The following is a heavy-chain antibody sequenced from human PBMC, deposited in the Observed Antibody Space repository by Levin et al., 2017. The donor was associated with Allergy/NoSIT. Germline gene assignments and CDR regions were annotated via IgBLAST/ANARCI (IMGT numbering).Heavy chain of an antibody. CDR3: ARPDYSAVAGLGI. J-gene: IGHJ3*02. CDR2: IYSGGST. Sequence: GGSLRLSCAASGFTVSSNYMSWVRQAPGKGLEWVSVIYSGGSTYYADSVKGRFTISRDNSKNTLYLQVNSLRAEDTAVYYCARPDYSAVAGLGIWGQGTMVTVSS. D-gene: IGHD6-19*01. CDR1: GFTVSSNY. V-gene: IGHV3-53*01.